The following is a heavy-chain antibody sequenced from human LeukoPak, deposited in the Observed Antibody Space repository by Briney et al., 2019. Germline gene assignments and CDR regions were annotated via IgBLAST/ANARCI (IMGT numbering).Heavy chain of an antibody. Sequence: PSGTLSLTCTVSGGSISNYFWTWSRQPPGKGLEWIGYIYTSGNTNYNPSLESRVTMSVDTSKNQFSLRLNSVTAADTAVYYCTRGFLQIDYWGQGTLVTVSS. J-gene: IGHJ4*02. CDR1: GGSISNYF. CDR3: TRGFLQIDY. V-gene: IGHV4-4*09. CDR2: IYTSGNT.